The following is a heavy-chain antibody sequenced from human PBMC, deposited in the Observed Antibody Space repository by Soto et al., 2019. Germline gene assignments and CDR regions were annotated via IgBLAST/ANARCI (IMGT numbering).Heavy chain of an antibody. Sequence: QDQLVQSGVEVKKPGASVKVSCKASGYSFTNYGITWVRQAPGQGFEWMGWISAYNGNTKYARKLQGRVTMTTDASTSTAYLELRSLTSDDTAVYYCARDRGVAPPVAGNTHYYYYMDVWGKGTTVTVYS. CDR3: ARDRGVAPPVAGNTHYYYYMDV. CDR1: GYSFTNYG. V-gene: IGHV1-18*01. D-gene: IGHD6-19*01. J-gene: IGHJ6*03. CDR2: ISAYNGNT.